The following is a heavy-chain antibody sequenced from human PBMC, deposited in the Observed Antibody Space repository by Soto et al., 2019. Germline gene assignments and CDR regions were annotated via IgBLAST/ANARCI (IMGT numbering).Heavy chain of an antibody. CDR3: ARESYYHTSGAFDY. CDR1: GGSINSYY. D-gene: IGHD3-22*01. J-gene: IGHJ4*02. V-gene: IGHV4-59*01. CDR2: IYYSGST. Sequence: SETLSLTCTVSGGSINSYYWSWIRQPPGKGLEWIGYIYYSGSTSYNPSLKSRVTISVDTSKNHFSLRLTSVTAADTAVYYCARESYYHTSGAFDYWGQGILVTVSS.